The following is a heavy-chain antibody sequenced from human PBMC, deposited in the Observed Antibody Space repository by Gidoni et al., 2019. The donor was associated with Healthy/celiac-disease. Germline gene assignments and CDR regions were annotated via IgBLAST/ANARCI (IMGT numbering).Heavy chain of an antibody. CDR1: GGSISSSSYY. V-gene: IGHV4-39*01. D-gene: IGHD1-26*01. Sequence: QLQLQASGPGLVKPSETLSLTCTVSGGSISSSSYYWGWIRQPPGKGLEWIGSIYYSGSTYYNPSLKSRVTISVDTSKNQFSLKLSSVTAADTAVYYCARLHPPREDYYMDVWGKGTTVTVSS. CDR3: ARLHPPREDYYMDV. CDR2: IYYSGST. J-gene: IGHJ6*03.